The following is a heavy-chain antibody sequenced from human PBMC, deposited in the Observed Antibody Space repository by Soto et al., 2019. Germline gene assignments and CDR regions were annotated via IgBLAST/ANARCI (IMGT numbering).Heavy chain of an antibody. J-gene: IGHJ4*02. CDR2: IIPILGIA. Sequence: QVPLVQSGAEVKKPGSSVKVSCKASGGTFSSYTISWVRQAPGQGLEWMGRIIPILGIANYAQKFQGRVTITADKSTSTAYMELSSLRSEDTAVYYCARDIAVAGNYFDYWGQGTLVTVSS. V-gene: IGHV1-69*08. D-gene: IGHD6-19*01. CDR1: GGTFSSYT. CDR3: ARDIAVAGNYFDY.